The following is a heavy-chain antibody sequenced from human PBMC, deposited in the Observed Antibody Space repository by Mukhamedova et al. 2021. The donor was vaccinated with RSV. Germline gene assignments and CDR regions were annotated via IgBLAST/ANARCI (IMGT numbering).Heavy chain of an antibody. CDR3: AKLFRSSGTGGVSYYMDV. J-gene: IGHJ6*03. D-gene: IGHD3-22*01. Sequence: VRQAPGKGLGWVAFIRYDGSNKYYADSVKGRFTISRDNSKNTLYLQMYSLRAEDTAVYYCAKLFRSSGTGGVSYYMDVWGKGTTV. CDR2: IRYDGSNK. V-gene: IGHV3-30*02.